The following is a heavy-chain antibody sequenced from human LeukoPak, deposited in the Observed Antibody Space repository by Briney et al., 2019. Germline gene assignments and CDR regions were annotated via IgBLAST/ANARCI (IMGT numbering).Heavy chain of an antibody. V-gene: IGHV3-23*01. Sequence: QSGGSLRLSCAASGFTFSSFAMIWVRQAPGKGLEWVSVIGGDSGGIQYADSVKGRFTISRDNSKNALYLQMSSLRADDTAVYYCAKYRTTSAPPRNFDYWGQGTLVTVSS. D-gene: IGHD1-14*01. CDR2: IGGDSGGI. J-gene: IGHJ4*02. CDR3: AKYRTTSAPPRNFDY. CDR1: GFTFSSFA.